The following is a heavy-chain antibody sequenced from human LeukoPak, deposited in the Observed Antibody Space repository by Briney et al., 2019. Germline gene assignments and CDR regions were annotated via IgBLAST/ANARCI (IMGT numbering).Heavy chain of an antibody. CDR3: ATDPWGNYRGFFDY. CDR1: GIPFSRYG. CDR2: ISGSGGDS. D-gene: IGHD1-7*01. J-gene: IGHJ4*02. Sequence: GGSLRLSCVASGIPFSRYGMAWVRQAPGKGLEWVSIISGSGGDSYYADSVKGRFTISRDNSKNTLYLQMNNVRADDTAAYFCATDPWGNYRGFFDYWGQGTLITVSS. V-gene: IGHV3-23*01.